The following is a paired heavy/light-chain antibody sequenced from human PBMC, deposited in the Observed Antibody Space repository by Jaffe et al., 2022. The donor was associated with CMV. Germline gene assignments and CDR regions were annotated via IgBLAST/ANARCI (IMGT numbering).Heavy chain of an antibody. CDR1: GYTFTSYG. J-gene: IGHJ3*02. CDR3: ARAEGCTNGVCYRFWAFDI. D-gene: IGHD2-8*01. Sequence: QVQLVQSGAEVKKPGASVKVSCKASGYTFTSYGISWVRQAPGQGLEWMGWISAYNGNTNYAQKLQGRVTMTTDTSTSTAYMELRSLRSDDTAVYYCARAEGCTNGVCYRFWAFDIWGQGTMVTVSS. V-gene: IGHV1-18*01. CDR2: ISAYNGNT.
Light chain of an antibody. J-gene: IGKJ2*01. CDR1: QGISNY. V-gene: IGKV1-17*03. CDR3: LQHNSYPYT. Sequence: DIQMTQSPSAMSASVGDRVTITCRASQGISNYLAWFQQKPGKVPKRLIYAASSLQSGVPSRFSGSGSGTEFTLTISSLQPEDFATYYCLQHNSYPYTFGQGTKLEIK. CDR2: AAS.